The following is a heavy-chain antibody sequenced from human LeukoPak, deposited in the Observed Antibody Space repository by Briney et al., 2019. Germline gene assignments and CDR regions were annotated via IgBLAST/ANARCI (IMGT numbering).Heavy chain of an antibody. CDR3: ARKAGYGDYENGMDV. J-gene: IGHJ6*02. CDR2: ISYDGSNK. V-gene: IGHV3-30-3*01. Sequence: GRSLILSCAASGFTFSSYAMHWVRQAPGKGLEWVAVISYDGSNKYYADSVKGRFTISRDNSKNTLYLQMNSLRAEDTAVYYCARKAGYGDYENGMDVWGQGTTVTVSS. CDR1: GFTFSSYA. D-gene: IGHD4-17*01.